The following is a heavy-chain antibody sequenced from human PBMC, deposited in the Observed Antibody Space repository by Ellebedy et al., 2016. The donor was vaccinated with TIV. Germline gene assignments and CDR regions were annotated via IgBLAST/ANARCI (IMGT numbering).Heavy chain of an antibody. Sequence: GESLKISCAASGFTFSNYAMHWVRQAPDKGLDWMTFILFDGSDQHYADSVKGRFTISRDNSKNTLYLQMSSLTVEDTAVYYCAKDQGYRVSYFGFVDSWGQGALVTVSS. CDR1: GFTFSNYA. CDR3: AKDQGYRVSYFGFVDS. CDR2: ILFDGSDQ. D-gene: IGHD1-26*01. J-gene: IGHJ4*02. V-gene: IGHV3-30*04.